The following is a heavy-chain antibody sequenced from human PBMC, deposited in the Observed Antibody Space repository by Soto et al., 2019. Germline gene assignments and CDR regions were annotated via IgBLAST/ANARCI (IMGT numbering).Heavy chain of an antibody. CDR1: GFPFTTYG. CDR3: VGGQDYFDS. D-gene: IGHD3-10*01. CDR2: ISYDGSNK. V-gene: IGHV3-30*03. Sequence: QVQLVESGGGVVQPGRSLRLSCAASGFPFTTYGMHWVREGPGKGLEWVAVISYDGSNKYYADSVKGRFTISRDNSKNTLYLPMNSLRPEDTALYYCVGGQDYFDSRGQGTLVTVSS. J-gene: IGHJ4*02.